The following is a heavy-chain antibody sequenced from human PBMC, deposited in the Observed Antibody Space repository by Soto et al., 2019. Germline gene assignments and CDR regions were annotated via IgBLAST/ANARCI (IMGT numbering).Heavy chain of an antibody. CDR1: GYTFTSYG. CDR2: ISAYNGNT. J-gene: IGHJ4*02. Sequence: ASVKVSCKASGYTFTSYGISWVRQAPGQGLEWMGWISAYNGNTNYAQKLQGRVTMTTDTSTSTAYMELRSLRSDDTAVYYRARAPAQRRATANSFDCWGQGNLVTVSS. CDR3: ARAPAQRRATANSFDC. V-gene: IGHV1-18*04.